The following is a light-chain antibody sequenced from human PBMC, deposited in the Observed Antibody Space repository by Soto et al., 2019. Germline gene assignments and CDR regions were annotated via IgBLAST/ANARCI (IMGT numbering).Light chain of an antibody. J-gene: IGKJ3*01. CDR3: HQRSNWPPS. CDR1: QNVANY. CDR2: ESS. Sequence: EIVLTQSPATLSLSPGERATLSCRASQNVANYLDWYQQKPGQAPRLLIYESSNRATGIAARFSGSGSGTDFTLTISSLEPEDFAIYYCHQRSNWPPSFGPGTKVDIK. V-gene: IGKV3-11*01.